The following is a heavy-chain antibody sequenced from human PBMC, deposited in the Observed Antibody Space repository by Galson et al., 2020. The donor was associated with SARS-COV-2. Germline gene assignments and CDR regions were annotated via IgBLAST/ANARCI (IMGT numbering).Heavy chain of an antibody. Sequence: ASVKVSCKASGYTFTSYGISWVRQAPGQGLEWMGWISAYNGNTNYAQKLQGRVPMTTATTTRTAYMELRSLSSDDTAVYYCARDPRPHYDFWSGLVLSPHYYYYMDVWGKGTTVTVSS. J-gene: IGHJ6*03. D-gene: IGHD3-3*01. CDR2: ISAYNGNT. CDR3: ARDPRPHYDFWSGLVLSPHYYYYMDV. V-gene: IGHV1-18*04. CDR1: GYTFTSYG.